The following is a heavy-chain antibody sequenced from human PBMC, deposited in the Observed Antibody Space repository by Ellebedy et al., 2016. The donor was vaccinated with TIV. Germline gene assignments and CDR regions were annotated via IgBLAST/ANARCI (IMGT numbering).Heavy chain of an antibody. CDR2: ISAYNGDT. Sequence: ASVKVSCKASGYTFTSYGISWVRQAPGQGLEWMGWISAYNGDTNYAQKFQGRVTMITDTFTSTAYMELRSLRSDDTAVYFCARGFYERFDPWGQGTLVTVSS. J-gene: IGHJ5*02. D-gene: IGHD2/OR15-2a*01. V-gene: IGHV1-18*01. CDR1: GYTFTSYG. CDR3: ARGFYERFDP.